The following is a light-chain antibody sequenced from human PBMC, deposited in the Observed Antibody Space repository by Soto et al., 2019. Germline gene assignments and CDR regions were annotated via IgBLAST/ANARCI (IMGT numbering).Light chain of an antibody. Sequence: QSVLTQPPSVSEAPRQRVTISCSGSNSNIGNNVVSWFQHLPGKAPKLLIYYDDLLPSGVSDRFSGSKSGTSASLAISGLQSEDEADYYCATGDDSLNGVVFGGGTKLTVL. J-gene: IGLJ3*02. CDR3: ATGDDSLNGVV. V-gene: IGLV1-36*01. CDR1: NSNIGNNV. CDR2: YDD.